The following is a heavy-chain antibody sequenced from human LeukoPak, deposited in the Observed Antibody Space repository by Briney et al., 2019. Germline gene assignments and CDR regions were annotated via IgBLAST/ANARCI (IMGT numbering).Heavy chain of an antibody. Sequence: SETLSLTCTVSGGSISSGDYYWSWIRQPPGKGLEWIGYIYYSGSTYYNPSLKSRVTISVDTSKNQFSLKLSSVTAADTAVYYCARAWGGATAVDYWGQGTLVTVSS. J-gene: IGHJ4*02. V-gene: IGHV4-30-4*01. CDR2: IYYSGST. CDR1: GGSISSGDYY. D-gene: IGHD5-12*01. CDR3: ARAWGGATAVDY.